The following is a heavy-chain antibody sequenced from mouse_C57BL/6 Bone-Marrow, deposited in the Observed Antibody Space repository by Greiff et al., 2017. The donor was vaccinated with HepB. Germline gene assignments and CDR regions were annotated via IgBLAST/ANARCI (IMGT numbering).Heavy chain of an antibody. Sequence: EVKLVESGAELVKPGASVKLSCTASGFNIKDYYMHWVKQRTEQGLEWIGRIDPEDGETKYAPKFQGKATITADTSSNTAYLQLSSLTSEDTAVYYCASVAEGYFDVWGTGTTVTVSS. CDR2: IDPEDGET. D-gene: IGHD1-1*01. CDR3: ASVAEGYFDV. J-gene: IGHJ1*03. CDR1: GFNIKDYY. V-gene: IGHV14-2*01.